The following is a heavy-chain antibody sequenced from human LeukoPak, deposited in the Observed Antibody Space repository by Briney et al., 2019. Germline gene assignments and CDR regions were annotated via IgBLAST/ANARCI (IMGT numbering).Heavy chain of an antibody. V-gene: IGHV4-30-2*01. CDR3: ARVLEAASTRSYFDY. CDR2: IYHGGST. J-gene: IGHJ4*02. D-gene: IGHD2-15*01. CDR1: GGSISSGGYS. Sequence: SSETLSLTCAVSGGSISSGGYSWSWIRQPPGKGLEWIGYIYHGGSTYYNPSLKSRVTMSLDRSKNHFSLELSSVNVADTAVYYCARVLEAASTRSYFDYWGQGTLVTVSS.